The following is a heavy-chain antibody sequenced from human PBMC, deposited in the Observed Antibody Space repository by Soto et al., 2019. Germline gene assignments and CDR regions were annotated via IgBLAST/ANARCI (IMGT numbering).Heavy chain of an antibody. V-gene: IGHV5-51*01. Sequence: GESKRVSCKCSGYSFTSYLVVLMRQKHGKGLEWMGIIYPGDSDTRYSPSFQGQVTISADKSISTAYLQWSSLKASDTAMYYCARPPNLHRDYGDWYLDLRGRGTLVTVSS. CDR2: IYPGDSDT. CDR1: GYSFTSYL. D-gene: IGHD4-17*01. CDR3: ARPPNLHRDYGDWYLDL. J-gene: IGHJ2*01.